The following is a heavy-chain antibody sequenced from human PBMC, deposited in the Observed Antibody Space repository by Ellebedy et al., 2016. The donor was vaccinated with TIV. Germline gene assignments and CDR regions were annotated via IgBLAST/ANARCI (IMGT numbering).Heavy chain of an antibody. J-gene: IGHJ4*02. CDR1: DGSVRSYY. CDR3: ARESGFRTFDY. D-gene: IGHD3-9*01. Sequence: ESLKISCTVSDGSVRSYYWSWMRQPAGKGLEWLGRIYSSGSTNYNPSLKSRLTMSLDTSKNQFSLKMTSVTAADTAKYYCARESGFRTFDYWGQGTLVTVSS. V-gene: IGHV4-4*07. CDR2: IYSSGST.